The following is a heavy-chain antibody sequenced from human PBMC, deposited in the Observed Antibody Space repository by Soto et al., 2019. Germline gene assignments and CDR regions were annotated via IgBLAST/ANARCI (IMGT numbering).Heavy chain of an antibody. Sequence: QVQLQESGPGLVKPSETLSLTCTVSGDSISNFYWSWIRQPAGKGLESIGRVSASARTNYNPSLQRRVTMSLATSKIRFSLRLTSVSAADTAVYFCARGMGRYLDLWGRGTLVIVSS. J-gene: IGHJ2*01. D-gene: IGHD2-8*01. CDR1: GDSISNFY. CDR2: VSASART. CDR3: ARGMGRYLDL. V-gene: IGHV4-4*07.